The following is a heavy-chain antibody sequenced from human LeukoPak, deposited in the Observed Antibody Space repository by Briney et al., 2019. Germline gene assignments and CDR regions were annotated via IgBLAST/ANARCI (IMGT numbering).Heavy chain of an antibody. CDR1: GGTFSSYA. CDR2: IIPIFGTA. CDR3: ARGAGGYQLLRWFDP. D-gene: IGHD2-2*01. Sequence: GASVKVSCKASGGTFSSYAISWVRQAPGQGLEWMGGIIPIFGTANYAQKFQGRVTITTDESTSTAYMELSSLRSEDTAVYYCARGAGGYQLLRWFDPWGQGTLVTVSS. J-gene: IGHJ5*02. V-gene: IGHV1-69*05.